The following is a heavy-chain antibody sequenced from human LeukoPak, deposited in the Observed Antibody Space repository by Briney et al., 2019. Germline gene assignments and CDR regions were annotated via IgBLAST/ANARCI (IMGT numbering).Heavy chain of an antibody. V-gene: IGHV4-4*02. D-gene: IGHD4-23*01. J-gene: IGHJ4*02. CDR1: GGSISSSSSIC. Sequence: SETLSLTCAVSGGSISSSSSICWTWVRQPPGEGLEWIREIYHNGATNYNPSLKSRVTMLLDKSKNQFFLKLNSVTAADTAVYYCARNGGNSDYDYWGQGTLVTVSA. CDR3: ARNGGNSDYDY. CDR2: IYHNGAT.